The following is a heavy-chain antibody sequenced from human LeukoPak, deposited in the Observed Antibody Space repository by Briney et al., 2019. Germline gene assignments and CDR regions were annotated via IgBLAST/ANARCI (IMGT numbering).Heavy chain of an antibody. D-gene: IGHD2-2*01. Sequence: GGSLRLSCAASGFTFSSYSMNWVRQAPGKGLEWVSSISSSSSYIYYADSVKGRFTISRDNAKNSLYLQMNSLRAEDTAVYYCARVIVVPAAAPFDYWGQGTLVTVSS. CDR1: GFTFSSYS. CDR2: ISSSSSYI. CDR3: ARVIVVPAAAPFDY. J-gene: IGHJ4*02. V-gene: IGHV3-21*01.